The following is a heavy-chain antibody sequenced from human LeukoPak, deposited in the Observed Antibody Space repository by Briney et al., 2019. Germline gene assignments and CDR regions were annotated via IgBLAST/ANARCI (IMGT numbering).Heavy chain of an antibody. V-gene: IGHV1-18*01. CDR3: ARDGHHYDRRDYSNLDY. D-gene: IGHD3-22*01. CDR1: GYTFTSYG. CDR2: ISAYNGNT. Sequence: ASVKVSCKASGYTFTSYGISWVRQAPGQGLEWMGWISAYNGNTNYAQKLQDRVTMITDTSTCTAYMELRSLRSDDTAVYYCARDGHHYDRRDYSNLDYWGQGTLVTVSS. J-gene: IGHJ4*02.